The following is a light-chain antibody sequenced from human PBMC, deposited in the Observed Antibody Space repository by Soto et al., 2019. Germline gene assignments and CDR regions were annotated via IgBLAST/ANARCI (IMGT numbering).Light chain of an antibody. V-gene: IGKV3-15*01. CDR3: KHDDKGLPPVT. J-gene: IGKJ4*01. CDR1: RNVGTN. Sequence: DIILTQSPATLSVSPGERATLSCRASRNVGTNLAWYQHNLGQGPRLLFYGASTRVTGVPARFSGSGSGTDFTLIITYLKSEDLGLYYWKHDDKGLPPVTFGGGTKVEI. CDR2: GAS.